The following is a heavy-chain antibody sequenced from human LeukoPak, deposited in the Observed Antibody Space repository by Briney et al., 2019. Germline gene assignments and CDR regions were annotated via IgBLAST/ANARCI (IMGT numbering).Heavy chain of an antibody. Sequence: PSETLSLTSTVSGGSISSSSYYWGWIRQPPGKGLEWIGSIYYGGSTYYNPSLKSRVTISVDTSKNQFSLKLSSVTAADTAVYYCARHELAAAGLNFDYWGQGTLVTVSS. CDR3: ARHELAAAGLNFDY. CDR2: IYYGGST. V-gene: IGHV4-39*01. D-gene: IGHD6-13*01. CDR1: GGSISSSSYY. J-gene: IGHJ4*02.